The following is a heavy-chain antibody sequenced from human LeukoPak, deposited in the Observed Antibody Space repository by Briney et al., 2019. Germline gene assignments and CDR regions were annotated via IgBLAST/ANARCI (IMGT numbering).Heavy chain of an antibody. V-gene: IGHV4-59*08. J-gene: IGHJ4*02. CDR3: ARYDSSGYYYGCFDY. D-gene: IGHD3-22*01. CDR1: GGSISSYY. Sequence: PSETLSLTCTVSGGSISSYYWSLIRQPPGKGLEWIGYIYYSGSTNYNPSLKSRVTISVDTSKNQFSLKLSSVTAADTAVYYCARYDSSGYYYGCFDYWGQGTLVTVSS. CDR2: IYYSGST.